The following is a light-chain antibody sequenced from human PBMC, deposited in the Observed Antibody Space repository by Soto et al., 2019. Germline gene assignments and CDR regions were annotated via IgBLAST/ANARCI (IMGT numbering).Light chain of an antibody. CDR3: QSYDTRLSDLVI. Sequence: QSVLTQPPSASGTPGQRVNISCSGSSSNIGSNYVYWYRQFPGTAPKLLIQRNNQRPSGVPDRFSGSKSGTSASLAITGLQAEDEADYYCQSYDTRLSDLVIFGGGTQLTVL. CDR1: SSNIGSNY. V-gene: IGLV1-47*01. CDR2: RNN. J-gene: IGLJ2*01.